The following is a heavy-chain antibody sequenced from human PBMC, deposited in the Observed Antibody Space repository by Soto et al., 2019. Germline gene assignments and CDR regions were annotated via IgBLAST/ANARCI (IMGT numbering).Heavy chain of an antibody. D-gene: IGHD2-8*01. CDR1: GGSISSGDYF. CDR2: LSSSGST. V-gene: IGHV4-30-4*01. Sequence: SEPPPLPCTVSGGSISSGDYFWSWIRQPQGKGLEWIGYLSSSGSTYYNPSLLSQVNIPVDTSQKQSSLQLSSVTAADTAVYFCASHLMASETRCLDPWGQGTLVTVSS. J-gene: IGHJ5*02. CDR3: ASHLMASETRCLDP.